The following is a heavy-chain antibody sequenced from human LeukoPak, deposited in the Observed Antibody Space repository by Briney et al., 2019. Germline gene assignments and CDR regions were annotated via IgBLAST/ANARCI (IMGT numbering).Heavy chain of an antibody. CDR3: ARGKYTSFDN. J-gene: IGHJ4*02. Sequence: SQTLSLTCALSGDRIFTNKVAWNWIRQSPSRGLEWLGRTYYRSKWSFDYAVSVKSRITINADTSKNQFSLQLSSVTPEDTAVYYCARGKYTSFDNWGQGTLVTVSS. D-gene: IGHD6-6*01. CDR1: GDRIFTNKVA. V-gene: IGHV6-1*01. CDR2: TYYRSKWSF.